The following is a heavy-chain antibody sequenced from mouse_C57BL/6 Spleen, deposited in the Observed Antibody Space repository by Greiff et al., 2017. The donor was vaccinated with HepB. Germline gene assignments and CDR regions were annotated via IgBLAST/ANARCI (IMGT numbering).Heavy chain of an antibody. CDR2: IYPGDGDT. CDR1: GYAFSSSW. J-gene: IGHJ4*01. D-gene: IGHD1-1*01. Sequence: VKLQESGPELVKPGASVKISCKASGYAFSSSWMNWVKQRPGKGLEWIGRIYPGDGDTNYNGKFKGKATLTADKSSSTAYMQLSSLTSEDSAVYFCAEDYYGSSLYAMDYWGQGTSVTVSS. CDR3: AEDYYGSSLYAMDY. V-gene: IGHV1-82*01.